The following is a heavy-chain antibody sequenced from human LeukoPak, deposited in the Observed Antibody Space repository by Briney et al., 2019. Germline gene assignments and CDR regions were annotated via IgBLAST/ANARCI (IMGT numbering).Heavy chain of an antibody. J-gene: IGHJ4*02. CDR2: IYHGGTT. Sequence: SETLSLTCSVSGDSISSGNWWSWVRPPPGKGLEWIGEIYHGGTTNYNPSLRSRVTISVDKSKNVFSLDLSSVTAADTAIYYCVTSSHYCLKSWGQGTLVTVSS. CDR1: GDSISSGNW. V-gene: IGHV4-4*02. CDR3: VTSSHYCLKS. D-gene: IGHD2/OR15-2a*01.